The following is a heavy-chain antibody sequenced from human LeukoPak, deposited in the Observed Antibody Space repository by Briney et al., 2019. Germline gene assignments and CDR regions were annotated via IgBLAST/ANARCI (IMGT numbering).Heavy chain of an antibody. J-gene: IGHJ4*02. Sequence: GSLRLSCAASGFTFSSCAMSWVRQAPGKGLEWVSAISASDTRTYYADSLKGRFTISRDNSKNTLYLQMDSLTAEDTAVYYCAKVPHSYGILDYWGQGTLVTVSS. CDR2: ISASDTRT. CDR1: GFTFSSCA. V-gene: IGHV3-23*01. CDR3: AKVPHSYGILDY. D-gene: IGHD5-18*01.